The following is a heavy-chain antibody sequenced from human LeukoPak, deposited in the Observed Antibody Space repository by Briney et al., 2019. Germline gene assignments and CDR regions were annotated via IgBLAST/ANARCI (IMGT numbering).Heavy chain of an antibody. CDR3: AKGRGSTSIYEY. CDR2: ISGGAGST. J-gene: IGHJ4*02. D-gene: IGHD2-2*01. CDR1: GFTLSTSG. V-gene: IGHV3-23*01. Sequence: GGSLRLSCAASGFTLSTSGMSWVRQAPGKGLEWVSFISGGAGSTNYADSVKGRFTMSRDTAKSKLYLQMNSLRDDDTATYYCAKGRGSTSIYEYWGQGTLVTVSS.